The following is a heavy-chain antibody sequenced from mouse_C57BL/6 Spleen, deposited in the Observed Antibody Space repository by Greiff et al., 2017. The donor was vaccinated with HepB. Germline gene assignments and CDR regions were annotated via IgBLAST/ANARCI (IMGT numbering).Heavy chain of an antibody. Sequence: EVKLMESGGGLVKPGGSLKLSCAASGFTFSSYAMSWVRQTPEKRLEWVATISDGGSYTYYPDNVKGRFTISRDNAKNNLYLQMSHLKSEDTAMYYCARDGWDGFAYWGQGTLVTVSA. CDR2: ISDGGSYT. J-gene: IGHJ3*01. CDR1: GFTFSSYA. CDR3: ARDGWDGFAY. V-gene: IGHV5-4*01. D-gene: IGHD4-1*01.